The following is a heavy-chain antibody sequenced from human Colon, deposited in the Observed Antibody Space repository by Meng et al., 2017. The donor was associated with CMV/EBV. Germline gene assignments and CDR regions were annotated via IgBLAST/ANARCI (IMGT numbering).Heavy chain of an antibody. CDR1: GNTFADYY. CDR3: ASYGSGTSSIFDY. CDR2: INPSSGGS. V-gene: IGHV1-2*06. J-gene: IGHJ4*02. Sequence: CKSSGNTFADYYIHWVRQGPGQGPEWMGRINPSSGGSNYAEMFQGRVTLTRDTSINTVYMELSSLRSDDTAVYYCASYGSGTSSIFDYWGQGTLVTVSS. D-gene: IGHD3-10*01.